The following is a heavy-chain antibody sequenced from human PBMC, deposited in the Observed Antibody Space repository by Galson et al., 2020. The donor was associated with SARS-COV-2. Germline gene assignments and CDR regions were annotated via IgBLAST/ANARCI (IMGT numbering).Heavy chain of an antibody. V-gene: IGHV3-7*01. J-gene: IGHJ6*02. CDR2: IKQDGSEK. D-gene: IGHD1-26*01. CDR3: ARDMLKWELLDYYYYYGMDV. Sequence: GSLRLSCAASGFTFSSYWMSWVRQAPGKGLEWVANIKQDGSEKYYVDSVKGRFTISRDNAKNSLYLQMNSLRAEDTAVYYCARDMLKWELLDYYYYYGMDVWGQGTTVTVSS. CDR1: GFTFSSYW.